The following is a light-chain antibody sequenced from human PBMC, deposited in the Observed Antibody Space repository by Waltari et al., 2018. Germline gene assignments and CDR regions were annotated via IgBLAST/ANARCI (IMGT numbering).Light chain of an antibody. V-gene: IGKV3-11*01. J-gene: IGKJ4*01. CDR3: QQRSNWQGLT. CDR2: DAS. Sequence: EIVLTQSPSTLSLSPDERATLSCSTSQSDGSYLAWYQQRPGQAPRLLIDDASSMDNDIPARFSGSGSGTDFTLTISSLEPEDFAIYYCQQRSNWQGLTFGGGTRVEIK. CDR1: QSDGSY.